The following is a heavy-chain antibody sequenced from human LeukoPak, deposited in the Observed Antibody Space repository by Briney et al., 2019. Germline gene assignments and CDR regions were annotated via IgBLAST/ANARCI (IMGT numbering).Heavy chain of an antibody. Sequence: SETLSLTCTVSSGSISSYYWSWIRQPPGKGLEWIGYIYYSGSTNYNPSLKSRVTISVDTSKNQFSLKLSSVTAADTAVYYCARLGCSSTSCYNYFDYWGQGTLVTVSS. D-gene: IGHD2-2*02. CDR3: ARLGCSSTSCYNYFDY. J-gene: IGHJ4*02. CDR2: IYYSGST. CDR1: SGSISSYY. V-gene: IGHV4-59*08.